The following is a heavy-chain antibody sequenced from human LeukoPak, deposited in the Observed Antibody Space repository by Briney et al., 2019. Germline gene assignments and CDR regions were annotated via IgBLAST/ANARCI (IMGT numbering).Heavy chain of an antibody. CDR1: GFTLSSFG. CDR3: AKDADTATIIYWYFDL. CDR2: ISDDGSNT. J-gene: IGHJ2*01. V-gene: IGHV3-30*18. D-gene: IGHD5-18*01. Sequence: PGRSLRLSCTASGFTLSSFGMHWVRQAPGKGLEWEAVISDDGSNTYYADSVKGRFTISRDNSKNTLYLQLNSLRTEDTAVYYCAKDADTATIIYWYFDLWGRGTLVTVSS.